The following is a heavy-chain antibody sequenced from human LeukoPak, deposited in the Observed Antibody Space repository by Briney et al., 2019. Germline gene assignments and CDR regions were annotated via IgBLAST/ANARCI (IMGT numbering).Heavy chain of an antibody. J-gene: IGHJ4*02. D-gene: IGHD3-10*01. CDR1: GYTFTSYG. V-gene: IGHV1-18*01. CDR3: ATTYYYGSGSYYNSYYFDY. Sequence: ASVKVSCKASGYTFTSYGISWVRQAPGQGLEWMGWISAYNGNTNYARKLQGRVTMTTDTSTSTAYMELRSLRSDDTAVYYCATTYYYGSGSYYNSYYFDYWGQGTLVTVSS. CDR2: ISAYNGNT.